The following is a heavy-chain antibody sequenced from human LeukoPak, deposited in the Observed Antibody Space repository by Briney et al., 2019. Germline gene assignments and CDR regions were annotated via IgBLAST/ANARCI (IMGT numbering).Heavy chain of an antibody. CDR3: ATRIGGGTSYYFDY. V-gene: IGHV4-4*07. Sequence: SETLSLTCTVSGGSISSYYWSWIRQPAGKGLEWIGRIYSTGSTDYNPSLKSRVTMSLDTSKNQFSLILSSVTAADTAVYFCATRIGGGTSYYFDYWGQGTLVTVSS. D-gene: IGHD2/OR15-2a*01. J-gene: IGHJ4*02. CDR2: IYSTGST. CDR1: GGSISSYY.